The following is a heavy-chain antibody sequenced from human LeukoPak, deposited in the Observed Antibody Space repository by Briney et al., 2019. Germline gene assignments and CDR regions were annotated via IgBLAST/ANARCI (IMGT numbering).Heavy chain of an antibody. D-gene: IGHD3-9*01. CDR3: ARDPRSRSYDILAGYSH. Sequence: PGGSLRLSCAASGFTLSSNYMSWVRPAPGEGVEWVAVPYSCGSKYCADSLKDRFTISRDNPQPTLYLHMNSLRAEDTAVYYYARDPRSRSYDILAGYSHWGQGTLVTVSS. J-gene: IGHJ4*02. CDR2: PYSCGSK. V-gene: IGHV3-66*01. CDR1: GFTLSSNY.